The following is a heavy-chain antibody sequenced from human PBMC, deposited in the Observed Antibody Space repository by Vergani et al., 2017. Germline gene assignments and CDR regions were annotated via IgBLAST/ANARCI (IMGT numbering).Heavy chain of an antibody. V-gene: IGHV4-31*03. CDR2: IYYSGST. D-gene: IGHD7-27*01. J-gene: IGHJ3*02. Sequence: QVQLQESGPGLVKPSQTLSLTCTVSGGSISSGGYSWSWIRQHPGKGLEWIGYIYYSGSTYYNPSLKSRVTISVDTSKNQFSLKLSSVTAADTAVYYCATTGDSVFGDEAFDIWGQGTMVTVSS. CDR1: GGSISSGGYS. CDR3: ATTGDSVFGDEAFDI.